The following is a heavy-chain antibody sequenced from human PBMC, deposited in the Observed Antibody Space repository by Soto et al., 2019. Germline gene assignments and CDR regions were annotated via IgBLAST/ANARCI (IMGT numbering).Heavy chain of an antibody. D-gene: IGHD3-10*01. CDR2: ISYDGSNK. CDR1: GFTFSSYG. Sequence: VRLSCAASGFTFSSYGMHWVRQAPGKGLEWVAVISYDGSNKYYADSVKGRFTISRDNSKNTLYLQMNSLRAEDTAVYYCAKSEVRGVHPTGDWFDPWGQGTLVTVSS. CDR3: AKSEVRGVHPTGDWFDP. V-gene: IGHV3-30*18. J-gene: IGHJ5*02.